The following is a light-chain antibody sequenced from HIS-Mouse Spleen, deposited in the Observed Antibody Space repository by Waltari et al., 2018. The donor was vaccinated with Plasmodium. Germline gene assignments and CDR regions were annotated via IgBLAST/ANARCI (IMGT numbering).Light chain of an antibody. J-gene: IGLJ3*02. V-gene: IGLV3-10*01. Sequence: SYELTQPPSVSVSPGQTARITCSGDALPKKYAYWYQEKSGQAPVLVIYEDSKRPSGIPESLSGCGSCTMATLTISGAQVGDEADYYCYSTDSSGNHRVFGGGTKLTVL. CDR2: EDS. CDR1: ALPKKY. CDR3: YSTDSSGNHRV.